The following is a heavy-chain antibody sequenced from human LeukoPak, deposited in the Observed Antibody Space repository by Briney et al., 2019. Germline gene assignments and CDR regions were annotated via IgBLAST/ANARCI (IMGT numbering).Heavy chain of an antibody. D-gene: IGHD3-22*01. Sequence: GGSLRLSCAAPGFTVSSNYMSWVRQAPGKGLEWVSVIYSGGSTYYADSVKGRFTISRDNSKNTLYLQMNSLRAEDTAAYYCARDSGYYDSSGYPTDAFDIWGQGTMVTVSS. V-gene: IGHV3-53*01. CDR1: GFTVSSNY. CDR3: ARDSGYYDSSGYPTDAFDI. J-gene: IGHJ3*02. CDR2: IYSGGST.